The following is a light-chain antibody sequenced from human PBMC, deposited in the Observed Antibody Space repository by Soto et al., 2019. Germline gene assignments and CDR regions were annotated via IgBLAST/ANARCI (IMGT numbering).Light chain of an antibody. J-gene: IGKJ1*01. Sequence: TQMTQSPVSLSASVGEKIIITCRASQDVGSDVSWYQQKPGQAPKLVIYAASNLYTGIPSRSSGRRSGTELILLIISLQPADFAAYYCLQDYGDSWTFGQGTKVEIK. V-gene: IGKV1-6*01. CDR2: AAS. CDR3: LQDYGDSWT. CDR1: QDVGSD.